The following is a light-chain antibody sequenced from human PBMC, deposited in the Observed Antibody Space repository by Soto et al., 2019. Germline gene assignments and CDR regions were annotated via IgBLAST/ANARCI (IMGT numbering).Light chain of an antibody. CDR2: VNSDGSH. V-gene: IGLV4-69*01. Sequence: QAVVTQSPSASASLGASVKLTCTLNSGHSSKAIAWHQQQAEKGPRYLMKVNSDGSHDKGDGIPDRFSGSSSGTERYLIISSLQSEDEADYFCQTWGTPWVFGGGTQLTVL. J-gene: IGLJ3*02. CDR3: QTWGTPWV. CDR1: SGHSSKA.